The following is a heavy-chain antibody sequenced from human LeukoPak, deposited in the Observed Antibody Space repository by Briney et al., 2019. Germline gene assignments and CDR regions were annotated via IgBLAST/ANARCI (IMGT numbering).Heavy chain of an antibody. CDR1: GYTFTGYY. V-gene: IGHV1-2*02. CDR2: INPNSGGT. D-gene: IGHD1-14*01. Sequence: ASVKVSCKASGYTFTGYYMHWVRQAPGQGLEWMGWINPNSGGTNYAQKFQGRVTMTRATSISAAYMELSRLRSDDTAVYYCARSAPTDWFDPWGQGTLVTVSS. CDR3: ARSAPTDWFDP. J-gene: IGHJ5*02.